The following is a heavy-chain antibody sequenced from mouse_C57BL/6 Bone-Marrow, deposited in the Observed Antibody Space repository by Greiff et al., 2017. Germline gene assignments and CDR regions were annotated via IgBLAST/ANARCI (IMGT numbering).Heavy chain of an antibody. V-gene: IGHV1-81*01. CDR1: GYTFTSYG. CDR3: ARSGRGENYSMDY. Sequence: QVQLKESGAELARPGASVKLSCKASGYTFTSYGISWVKQRTGQGLEWIGEIYPRSGNNNYNEKFKGKATLTADKSSSTAYMELRRLTSEDSAVYCCARSGRGENYSMDYWGQGTSVTVSS. J-gene: IGHJ4*01. CDR2: IYPRSGNN.